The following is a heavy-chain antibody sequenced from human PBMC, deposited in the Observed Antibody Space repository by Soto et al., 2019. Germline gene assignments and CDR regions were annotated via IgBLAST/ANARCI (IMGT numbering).Heavy chain of an antibody. Sequence: ASVKVSCKASGYTFTSYGISWVRQAPGQGLEWMGWISAYNGNKNYAQKLQGRVTMTTDTSTSTAYMELRSLRSDDTSVYYSARDLILWFVELFPQPPWDVWGQWTTVTVYS. D-gene: IGHD3-10*01. J-gene: IGHJ6*02. CDR3: ARDLILWFVELFPQPPWDV. CDR1: GYTFTSYG. V-gene: IGHV1-18*01. CDR2: ISAYNGNK.